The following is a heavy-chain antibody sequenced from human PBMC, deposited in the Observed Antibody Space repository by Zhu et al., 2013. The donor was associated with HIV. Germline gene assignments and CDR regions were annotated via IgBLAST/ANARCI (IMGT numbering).Heavy chain of an antibody. CDR3: ARDLTRAIWSGRYPSDAYHGADV. J-gene: IGHJ6*02. CDR2: INPTGGNA. V-gene: IGHV1-46*01. Sequence: QVQLVQSGAEVKKPGASVKVSCRPLDYIFRGYYIHWLRQAPGQAPEYLGLINPTGGNAHYARNFQGRISMTTDTSSKTLYLQLSGLTAEDTATYYCARDLTRAIWSGRYPSDAYHGADVWGQGTAVIVSS. D-gene: IGHD3-3*01. CDR1: DYIFRGYY.